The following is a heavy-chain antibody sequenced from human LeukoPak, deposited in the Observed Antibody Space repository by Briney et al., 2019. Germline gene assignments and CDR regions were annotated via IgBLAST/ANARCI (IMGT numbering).Heavy chain of an antibody. CDR2: ISSSSSTI. J-gene: IGHJ3*02. CDR3: ARAYYYDSSGYYYPGAFDI. V-gene: IGHV3-48*01. Sequence: GGSLRLSCAASGFTFSSYSMNWVRQAPGKGLEWVSYISSSSSTIYYADSVKGRFTISRDNAKNSLYLQMNSLRAEDTAVYYCARAYYYDSSGYYYPGAFDIWGQGTMVTVSS. CDR1: GFTFSSYS. D-gene: IGHD3-22*01.